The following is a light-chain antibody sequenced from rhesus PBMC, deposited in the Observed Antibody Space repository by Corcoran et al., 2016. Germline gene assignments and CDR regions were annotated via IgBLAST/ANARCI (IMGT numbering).Light chain of an antibody. J-gene: IGKJ3*01. CDR1: QGISSY. V-gene: IGKV1-38*01. CDR3: QQRNTFPFT. CDR2: DAA. Sequence: DIQLTQSPSSLSASVGDRVTITCRASQGISSYLAWYQQKSWKAPKLLIFDAASLQRGVPSRFIGSGSGIEFTLTISRRQPEDFATYYCQQRNTFPFTFGPGTKLDIK.